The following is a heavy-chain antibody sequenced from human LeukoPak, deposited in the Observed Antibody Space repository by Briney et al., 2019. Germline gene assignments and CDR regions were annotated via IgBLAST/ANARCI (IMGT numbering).Heavy chain of an antibody. D-gene: IGHD3-22*01. CDR1: GGTFSSYA. J-gene: IGHJ4*02. CDR2: IIPIFGTA. CDR3: ARAGIVVVIGIGPFDY. Sequence: GASVKVSCKASGGTFSSYAISWVRQAPGQGLEWMGGIIPIFGTANYAQKFQGRVTITADKSTSTAYMELSSLRSEDTAVYYCARAGIVVVIGIGPFDYWGQGTLVTVSS. V-gene: IGHV1-69*06.